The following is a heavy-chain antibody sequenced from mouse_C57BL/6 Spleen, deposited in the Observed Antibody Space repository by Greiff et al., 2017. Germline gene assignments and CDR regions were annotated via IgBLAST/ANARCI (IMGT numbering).Heavy chain of an antibody. Sequence: QVQLQQSGAELARPGASVKLSCKASGYTFTSYGISWVKQRTGQGLEWIGEIYPRSGNTYYNEKFKGKATLTADKSSSTAYMELRSLTSEDSAVYFCARWIGITTVVAGGYWGQGTTLTVSS. CDR2: IYPRSGNT. CDR3: ARWIGITTVVAGGY. J-gene: IGHJ2*01. D-gene: IGHD1-1*01. V-gene: IGHV1-81*01. CDR1: GYTFTSYG.